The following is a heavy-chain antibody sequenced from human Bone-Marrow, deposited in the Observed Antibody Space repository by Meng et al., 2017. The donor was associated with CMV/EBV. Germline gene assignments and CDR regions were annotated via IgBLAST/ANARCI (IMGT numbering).Heavy chain of an antibody. CDR3: VRDPISGDSSGTDY. Sequence: QVQRLHSGGGLNKPGGSVKVSCKDSGYTFTGYYMHWVRQSPGQGLEWMGWINPNSGGTNYAQKFQGRVTMTRDTSISTAYMELSRLRSDDTAVYYCVRDPISGDSSGTDYWGQGTLVTVSS. V-gene: IGHV1-2*02. J-gene: IGHJ4*02. D-gene: IGHD3-22*01. CDR2: INPNSGGT. CDR1: GYTFTGYY.